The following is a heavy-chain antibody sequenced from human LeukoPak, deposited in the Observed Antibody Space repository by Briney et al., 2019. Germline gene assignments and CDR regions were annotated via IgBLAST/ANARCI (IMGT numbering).Heavy chain of an antibody. CDR1: GGSISNYD. CDR3: ARVYEAAAGTVDY. CDR2: IYTSGST. J-gene: IGHJ4*02. V-gene: IGHV4-4*07. D-gene: IGHD6-13*01. Sequence: PSETLSLTCTVSGGSISNYDWSWIRQPAGKGLEWIGRIYTSGSTNYNPSLKSRVTMSEDTSKKQFSLKLSSVTAADTAVYYCARVYEAAAGTVDYWGQGTLVTVSS.